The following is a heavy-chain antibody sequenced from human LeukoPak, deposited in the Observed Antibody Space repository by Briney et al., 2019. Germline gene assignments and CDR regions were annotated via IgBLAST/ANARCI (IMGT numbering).Heavy chain of an antibody. D-gene: IGHD6-19*01. CDR2: INPYTGAT. J-gene: IGHJ4*02. V-gene: IGHV1-2*02. CDR3: ARDRVGSGWPRPWYFEF. CDR1: GYTFAGYY. Sequence: SSVKVSCTPSGYTFAGYYLHWVRQAPGQGLEWMGWINPYTGATIYAEKFQGRVTMTRYTSIDTAYMEMRSLRSDDTAVYYCARDRVGSGWPRPWYFEFWGQGTLITVSS.